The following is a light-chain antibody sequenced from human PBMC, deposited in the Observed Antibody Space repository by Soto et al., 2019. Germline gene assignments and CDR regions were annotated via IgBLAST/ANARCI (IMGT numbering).Light chain of an antibody. Sequence: AIRMTQSPSSFSASTGDRVTITCRASQGISSYLAWYQQKPGKAPKLLIYAASTLQSGVPSRFSGSGSGTDFTLTISCLQSEDFAVYYCQQYNNWPPLTFGGGTKVEMK. V-gene: IGKV1-8*01. J-gene: IGKJ4*01. CDR3: QQYNNWPPLT. CDR2: AAS. CDR1: QGISSY.